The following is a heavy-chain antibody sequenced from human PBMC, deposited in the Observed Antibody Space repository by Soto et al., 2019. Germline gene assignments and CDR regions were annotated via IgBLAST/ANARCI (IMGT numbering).Heavy chain of an antibody. J-gene: IGHJ4*02. CDR3: AEYYYDSSGYYQGY. CDR1: GFTVSSNY. Sequence: GGSLRLSCAASGFTVSSNYMSWVRQAPGKGLEWVSVIYSGGSTYYADSVKGRFTISRDNSKNKLYLQMNSLRAEDTAVYYCAEYYYDSSGYYQGYWGQGTLVTVSS. CDR2: IYSGGST. D-gene: IGHD3-22*01. V-gene: IGHV3-53*01.